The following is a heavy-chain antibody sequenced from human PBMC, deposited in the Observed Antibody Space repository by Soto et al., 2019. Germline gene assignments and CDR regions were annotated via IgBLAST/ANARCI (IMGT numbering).Heavy chain of an antibody. CDR3: AKDYYSDSSGSPFDY. CDR1: GFTFDGYA. D-gene: IGHD3-22*01. CDR2: INWNSGMI. V-gene: IGHV3-9*01. J-gene: IGHJ4*02. Sequence: EVHLVESGGGLVEPGRSLRLSCAASGFTFDGYAMHWVRQAPGKGLEWVSGINWNSGMIGYADSVKGRFTISRDNAENSLYLYMNSLRAEDTALYYCAKDYYSDSSGSPFDYWGQGTLVTVSS.